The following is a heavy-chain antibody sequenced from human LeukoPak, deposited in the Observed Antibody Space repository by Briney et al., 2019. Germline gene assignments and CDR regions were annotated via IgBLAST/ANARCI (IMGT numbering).Heavy chain of an antibody. J-gene: IGHJ4*02. CDR2: MAPKSGDT. V-gene: IGHV1-2*02. CDR1: GHTFTSNY. D-gene: IGHD6-13*01. CDR3: ARGDGSSWFEY. Sequence: ASVKVSCKASGHTFTSNYIHWIRQAPGQGLEWMGWMAPKSGDTRNAQKFQGRVTMTRDTSISTAYMELSRLTFDDTAVYYCARGDGSSWFEYWGQGTLVTVSS.